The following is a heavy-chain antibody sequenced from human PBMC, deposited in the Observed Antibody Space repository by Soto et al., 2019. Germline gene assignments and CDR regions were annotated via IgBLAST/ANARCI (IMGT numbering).Heavy chain of an antibody. Sequence: PSETLSLTCTVSGGSISSYYWSWIRQPPGKGLEWIGYIYYSGSTNYNPSLKSRVTISVDTSKNQFSLKLSSVTAADTAVYYCARDHDPFDFWSGLAYWGQGTLVTVSS. CDR3: ARDHDPFDFWSGLAY. CDR1: GGSISSYY. J-gene: IGHJ4*02. V-gene: IGHV4-59*01. CDR2: IYYSGST. D-gene: IGHD3-3*01.